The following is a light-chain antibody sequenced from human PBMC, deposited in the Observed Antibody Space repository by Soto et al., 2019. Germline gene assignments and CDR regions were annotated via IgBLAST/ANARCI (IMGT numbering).Light chain of an antibody. CDR1: QSLAHTDGSIY. J-gene: IGKJ1*01. V-gene: IGKV2-24*01. CDR2: KVS. Sequence: VLTQTPLSSPVALGQPASISCKSSQSLAHTDGSIYLSWLHQRPGQPPRLLIYKVSNRFSGVPDRFSGSGAGTDFTLKISNVEAEDVGIYYCVEATLLPHAFGQGTTLEI. CDR3: VEATLLPHA.